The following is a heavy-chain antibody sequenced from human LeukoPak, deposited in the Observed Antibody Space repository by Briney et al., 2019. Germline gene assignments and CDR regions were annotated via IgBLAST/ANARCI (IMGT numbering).Heavy chain of an antibody. CDR3: AISLLFRASYYMYV. V-gene: IGHV1-18*01. D-gene: IGHD3-10*02. CDR2: ISAYNGNT. Sequence: ASVTVSFTATGYTFTSYGNSWVRQAPGQGLEGMGWISAYNGNTNYAQKLQGRVTKPTDTSTSTAYLGLRSLRSDDTAVYYCAISLLFRASYYMYVSGKGTTVTASS. CDR1: GYTFTSYG. J-gene: IGHJ6*03.